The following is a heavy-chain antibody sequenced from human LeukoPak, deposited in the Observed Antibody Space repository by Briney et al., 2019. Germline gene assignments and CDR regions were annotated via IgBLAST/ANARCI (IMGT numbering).Heavy chain of an antibody. CDR3: ARDVDREGLDY. CDR2: IYYSGST. Sequence: SETLSLTCTVSGGSISSGASYWSWIRQPPGKGLEWIGYIYYSGSTNYNPSLKSRVTISVDTSKNQFSLKLSSVTAADTAVYYCARDVDREGLDYWGQGTLVTVSS. D-gene: IGHD5-12*01. CDR1: GGSISSGASY. J-gene: IGHJ4*02. V-gene: IGHV4-61*08.